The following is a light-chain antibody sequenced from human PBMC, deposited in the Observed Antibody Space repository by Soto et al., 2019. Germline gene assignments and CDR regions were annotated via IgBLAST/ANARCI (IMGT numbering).Light chain of an antibody. CDR3: QVWDGSSDHEEWV. V-gene: IGLV3-21*03. Sequence: SYELTQPPSLSLAPGKTATITCGGNNIGSKSVHWYQHKPGQAPVLVVYDDSDRPSGIPERFSGSNSGNTAALTISRVEAGDEADYYCQVWDGSSDHEEWVFGGGTKVTVL. CDR2: DDS. CDR1: NIGSKS. J-gene: IGLJ3*02.